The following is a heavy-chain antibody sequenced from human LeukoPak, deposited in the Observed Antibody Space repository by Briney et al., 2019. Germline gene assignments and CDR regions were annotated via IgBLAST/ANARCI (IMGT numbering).Heavy chain of an antibody. D-gene: IGHD3-9*01. J-gene: IGHJ4*02. CDR1: GNSISSGDNY. CDR3: ARVSYDILTGTQSFDY. V-gene: IGHV4-61*02. Sequence: TSETLSLTCTVSGNSISSGDNYWSWIRQPAGKGLEWIGRIYTSGSTNYNPSLKSRVTMSVDTSKNQFSLKLSSVTAADTAVYYCARVSYDILTGTQSFDYWGQGTLVTVSS. CDR2: IYTSGST.